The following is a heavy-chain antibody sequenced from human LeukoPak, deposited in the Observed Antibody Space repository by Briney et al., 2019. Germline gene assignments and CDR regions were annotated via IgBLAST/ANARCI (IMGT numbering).Heavy chain of an antibody. J-gene: IGHJ4*02. D-gene: IGHD3-22*01. CDR3: AKGFSYYYDSGYDPDSY. CDR2: ISYDGSNK. Sequence: GRSLRLSCAASGFTFSSYGMHWVRQAPGKGLEWVAVISYDGSNKYYADSVKGRFTISRDNSKNTLYLQMNSLRAEDTAVYYCAKGFSYYYDSGYDPDSYWGREPWSPSPQ. CDR1: GFTFSSYG. V-gene: IGHV3-30*18.